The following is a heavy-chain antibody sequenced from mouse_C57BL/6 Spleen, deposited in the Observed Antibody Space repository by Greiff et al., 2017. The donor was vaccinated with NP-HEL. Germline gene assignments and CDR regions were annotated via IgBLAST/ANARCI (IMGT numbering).Heavy chain of an antibody. CDR2: IHPNSGST. D-gene: IGHD2-2*01. Sequence: VQLQQPGAELVKPGASVKLSCKASGYTFTSYWMHWVKQRPGQGLEWIGMIHPNSGSTNYNEKFKSKATLTVDKSSSTAYMQLSSLTSEDSAVYYCARSTMVTTTIWYFDVWGTGTTVTVSS. J-gene: IGHJ1*03. CDR1: GYTFTSYW. CDR3: ARSTMVTTTIWYFDV. V-gene: IGHV1-64*01.